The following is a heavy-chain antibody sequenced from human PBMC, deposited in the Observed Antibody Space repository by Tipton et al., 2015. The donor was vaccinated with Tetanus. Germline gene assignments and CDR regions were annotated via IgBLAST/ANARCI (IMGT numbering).Heavy chain of an antibody. D-gene: IGHD6-19*01. Sequence: SLRLSCAASGFTFSDYWMTWVRQAPGKGLEWVANIKHDGSENYYVDSVKGRFTISRDNAKNSLYLQMSSLRAEDTAVYYCARDGGGWDDYYYYGMDVWGQGTTVTVSS. V-gene: IGHV3-7*01. CDR3: ARDGGGWDDYYYYGMDV. J-gene: IGHJ6*02. CDR1: GFTFSDYW. CDR2: IKHDGSEN.